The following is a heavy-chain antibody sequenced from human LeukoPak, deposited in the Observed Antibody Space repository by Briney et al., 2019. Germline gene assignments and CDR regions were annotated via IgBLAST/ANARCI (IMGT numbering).Heavy chain of an antibody. Sequence: SVKVSCKGSGSTLSDLSIHWVRQAPGKGLEYVGGSDPEDGERVHAQRFQGRVTMTEDTSMDTAYMELSSLRSEDTAVYYCVTDRARLFWYFDLWGRGTLVTVSS. D-gene: IGHD2-21*02. CDR3: VTDRARLFWYFDL. CDR2: SDPEDGER. J-gene: IGHJ2*01. V-gene: IGHV1-24*01. CDR1: GSTLSDLS.